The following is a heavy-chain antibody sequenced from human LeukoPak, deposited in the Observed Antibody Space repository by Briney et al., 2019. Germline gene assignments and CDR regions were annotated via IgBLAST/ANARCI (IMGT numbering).Heavy chain of an antibody. CDR3: AGNAGGYNFGYFDY. CDR1: GYTFTSYG. Sequence: GASVKVSCKASGYTFTSYGISWVRQAPGQGLEWMGWISAYNGNTNYAQKLQGRVTMTTDTSTSTAYMELRSLRSDDTAVYYCAGNAGGYNFGYFDYWGQGTLATVSS. D-gene: IGHD5-24*01. CDR2: ISAYNGNT. J-gene: IGHJ4*02. V-gene: IGHV1-18*01.